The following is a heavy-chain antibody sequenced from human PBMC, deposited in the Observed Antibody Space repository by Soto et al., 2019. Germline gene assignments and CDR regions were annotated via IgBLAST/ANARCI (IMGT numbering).Heavy chain of an antibody. D-gene: IGHD2-2*01. CDR3: VRKYPGTRPFDY. CDR2: IGTDGNT. Sequence: GGSLRLSCAASGFTFNSYAVNRVRQAPGKGLAWVSAIGTDGNTYYANSVKGRFTISRDNSRTTLYLQMNSLRVEDTALYYCVRKYPGTRPFDYWGQGTLVTVSS. CDR1: GFTFNSYA. J-gene: IGHJ4*01. V-gene: IGHV3-23*01.